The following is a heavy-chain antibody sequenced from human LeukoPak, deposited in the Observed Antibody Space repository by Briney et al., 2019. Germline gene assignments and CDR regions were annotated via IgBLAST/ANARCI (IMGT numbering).Heavy chain of an antibody. D-gene: IGHD5-18*01. Sequence: SETLSLTCTVSGGSISSYYWSWIRQPAGKELEWIGRVYSSGSANYNPSLRSRVTISLDTSKNQFSLKLSSVTAADTAVYYCASSYSYGPLYFDYWGQGTLVTVSS. CDR2: VYSSGSA. V-gene: IGHV4-4*07. CDR1: GGSISSYY. J-gene: IGHJ4*02. CDR3: ASSYSYGPLYFDY.